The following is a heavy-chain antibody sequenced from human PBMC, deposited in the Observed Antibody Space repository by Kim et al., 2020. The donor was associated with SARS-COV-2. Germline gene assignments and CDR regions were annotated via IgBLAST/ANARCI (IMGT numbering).Heavy chain of an antibody. V-gene: IGHV5-51*01. CDR2: IYPGDSDT. CDR3: ASGYSSSWSGDDAFDI. J-gene: IGHJ3*02. Sequence: GESLKISCKGSGYSFTSYWIGWVRQMPGKGLEWMGIIYPGDSDTRYSPSFQGQVTISADKSISTAYLQWSSLKASDTAMYYCASGYSSSWSGDDAFDIWGQGTMVTVSS. CDR1: GYSFTSYW. D-gene: IGHD6-13*01.